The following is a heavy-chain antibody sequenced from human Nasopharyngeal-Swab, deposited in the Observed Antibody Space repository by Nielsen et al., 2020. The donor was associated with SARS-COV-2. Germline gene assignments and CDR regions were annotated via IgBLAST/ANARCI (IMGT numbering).Heavy chain of an antibody. CDR3: AHRLAAYSGPYFDY. J-gene: IGHJ4*02. CDR1: GFSLSTSGVG. D-gene: IGHD2-15*01. V-gene: IGHV2-5*02. CDR2: IYWDDDK. Sequence: SGPTLVKPTQTLTLTCTFSGFSLSTSGVGVGWIRQPPGKALEWLALIYWDDDKRYSPSLKSRLTIPKDTSKNQVVLQMTNMDPVDTATYYCAHRLAAYSGPYFDYWGQGTLVTVSS.